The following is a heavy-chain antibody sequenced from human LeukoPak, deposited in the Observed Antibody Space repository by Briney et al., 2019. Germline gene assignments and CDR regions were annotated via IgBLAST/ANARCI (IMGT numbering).Heavy chain of an antibody. V-gene: IGHV4-4*09. D-gene: IGHD4-17*01. J-gene: IGHJ5*02. CDR3: ARGYGDYANWFDP. CDR2: IYTSGST. CDR1: GGSISSYY. Sequence: SETLSLTCTVSGGSISSYYWSWIRQPPGKGLEWIGYIYTSGSTNYNPSLKSRVTISVDTSKNQFSLKLSSVTAADTAVYYCARGYGDYANWFDPWGQGTLVTVSS.